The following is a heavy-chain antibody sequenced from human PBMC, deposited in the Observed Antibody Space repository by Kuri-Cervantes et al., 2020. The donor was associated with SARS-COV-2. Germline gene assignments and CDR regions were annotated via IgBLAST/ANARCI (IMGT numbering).Heavy chain of an antibody. CDR3: ATDKKEFLDF. D-gene: IGHD3-10*01. CDR2: IIPIFGTA. V-gene: IGHV1-69*13. J-gene: IGHJ4*02. Sequence: SVKVSCKASGGTFSSYAISWARQAPGQGLEWMGGIIPIFGTANYAQKFQGRVTITADESTSTAYMELSSLRSEDTAVYYCATDKKEFLDFWGQGTLVTVSS. CDR1: GGTFSSYA.